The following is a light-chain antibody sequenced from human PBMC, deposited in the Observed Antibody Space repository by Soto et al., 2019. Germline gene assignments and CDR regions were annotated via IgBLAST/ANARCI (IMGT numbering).Light chain of an antibody. Sequence: QSALTQPASVSGSPGQSITISCTGTSSDIGANNFDSWYQQHPGKAPKLMLYDVNIRHSGVSNRFSGSKSGNTASLTISGLQAEDEADYYCTSWTTSTTMIFGGGAKVT. CDR3: TSWTTSTTMI. J-gene: IGLJ2*01. CDR2: DVN. CDR1: SSDIGANNF. V-gene: IGLV2-14*03.